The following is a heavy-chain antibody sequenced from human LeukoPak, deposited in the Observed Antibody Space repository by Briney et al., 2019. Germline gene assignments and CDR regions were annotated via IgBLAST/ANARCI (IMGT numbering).Heavy chain of an antibody. CDR1: GGSISSYY. Sequence: SETLSLTCTVSGGSISSYYWSWIRQPPGKGLEWIGYIYYSGSTNYNPSLKSRVTISVDTSKNQFSLRLSSVTAADTAVYYCARGGSYNWFDPWGQGTLVTVSS. V-gene: IGHV4-59*12. CDR3: ARGGSYNWFDP. J-gene: IGHJ5*02. CDR2: IYYSGST. D-gene: IGHD3-10*01.